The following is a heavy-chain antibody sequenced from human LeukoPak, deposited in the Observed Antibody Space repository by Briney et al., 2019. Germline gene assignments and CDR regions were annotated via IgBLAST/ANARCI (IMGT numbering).Heavy chain of an antibody. CDR2: IRHDGSDE. CDR1: GFKFCDYY. D-gene: IGHD3-10*01. V-gene: IGHV3-7*04. J-gene: IGHJ4*02. CDR3: ARDDFGSYFSLDY. Sequence: GWSLRLSCVASGFKFCDYYMSWVRQAPVTGLEWEADIRHDGSDEYNVDSVKGRFTISRDNAKNSFFFQMNSLRAEDTAVYYCARDDFGSYFSLDYWGKGTLVTESS.